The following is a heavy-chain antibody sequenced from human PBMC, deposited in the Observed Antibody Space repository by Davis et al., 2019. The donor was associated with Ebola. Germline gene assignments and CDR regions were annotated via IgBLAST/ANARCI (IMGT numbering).Heavy chain of an antibody. J-gene: IGHJ6*02. V-gene: IGHV4-31*03. CDR2: IHYSGRT. CDR1: GGSINSGGKY. CDR3: ARVAFPHRYYGMDV. Sequence: SETLSLTCTVSGGSINSGGKYWNWIRQHPGKGLEWIGYIHYSGRTYYNPSLKSRVAISVDTSKNQFSLKLTSVTAADTAVYYCARVAFPHRYYGMDVWGQGTTVTVSS.